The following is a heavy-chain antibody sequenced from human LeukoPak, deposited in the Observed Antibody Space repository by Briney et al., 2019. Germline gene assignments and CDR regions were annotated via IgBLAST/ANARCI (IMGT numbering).Heavy chain of an antibody. V-gene: IGHV3-7*01. Sequence: RPGGSLRLSCAASEFTFSSYWMSWVRQVPGKGLEWVANIKQDGSERNYVDSVKGRFTISRDNAKNSLYLQMNSLRAEDTAVYYCARDGGWYRDYWGQGTLVTVSS. CDR2: IKQDGSER. D-gene: IGHD6-19*01. J-gene: IGHJ4*02. CDR1: EFTFSSYW. CDR3: ARDGGWYRDY.